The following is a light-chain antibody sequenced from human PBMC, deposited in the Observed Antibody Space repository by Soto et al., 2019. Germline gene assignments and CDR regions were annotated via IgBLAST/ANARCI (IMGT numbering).Light chain of an antibody. CDR3: QQLYLYPLT. CDR2: DAS. J-gene: IGKJ4*01. Sequence: DTQLTQSPSFLSASVGDGVTITCRASQGISSYLAWYQQKPGKAPNLLISDASTLQSGVPSRFSGSGSGTEFTLTISSLQPEDSATYYCQQLYLYPLTFGGGTKLDIK. CDR1: QGISSY. V-gene: IGKV1-9*01.